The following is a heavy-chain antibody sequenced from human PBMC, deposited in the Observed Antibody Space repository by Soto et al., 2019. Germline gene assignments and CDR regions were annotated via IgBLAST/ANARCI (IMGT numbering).Heavy chain of an antibody. Sequence: QVQLVESGGGVVQPGRSLRLSCAASGFTFSSYGMHWVRQAPGKGLEWVAVIWYDGSNKYYADSVKGRFTISRDNSKNTLYLQMHSRKAEDAAVYYCARDVATMVRGVRGGNYHSGMDVWGQGTTVTVSS. V-gene: IGHV3-33*01. CDR3: ARDVATMVRGVRGGNYHSGMDV. D-gene: IGHD3-10*01. J-gene: IGHJ6*01. CDR2: IWYDGSNK. CDR1: GFTFSSYG.